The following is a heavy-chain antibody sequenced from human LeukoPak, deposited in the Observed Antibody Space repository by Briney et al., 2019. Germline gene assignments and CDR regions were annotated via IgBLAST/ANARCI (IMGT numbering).Heavy chain of an antibody. CDR3: ARHFVVVTAYCLGY. CDR2: INSDGSST. CDR1: GFTFSSHW. J-gene: IGHJ4*02. V-gene: IGHV3-74*01. Sequence: GGSLRLSCAASGFTFSSHWMHWVRQAPGKGLVWVSRINSDGSSTSYADSVKGRFTISRDNAKNTLYLQMNSLRAEDTAVYYCARHFVVVTAYCLGYWGQGTLVTVSS. D-gene: IGHD2-21*02.